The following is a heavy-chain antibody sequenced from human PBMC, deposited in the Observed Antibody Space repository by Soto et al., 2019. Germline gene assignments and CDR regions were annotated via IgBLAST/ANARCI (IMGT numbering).Heavy chain of an antibody. D-gene: IGHD1-26*01. V-gene: IGHV6-1*01. Sequence: SRTLSLTCVLSGDSVSNKGATWNWVRLSPSRGLEWLGRTYYRSKWNYDYAISVKSRISINPDTSKNQFSLQLNSVTPEDTAVYYCSSDPPDFNSGLDYWGQGTVVTVSS. CDR2: TYYRSKWNY. CDR3: SSDPPDFNSGLDY. CDR1: GDSVSNKGAT. J-gene: IGHJ4*02.